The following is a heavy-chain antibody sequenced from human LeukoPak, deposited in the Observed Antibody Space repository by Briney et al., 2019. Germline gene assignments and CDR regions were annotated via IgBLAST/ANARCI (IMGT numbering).Heavy chain of an antibody. D-gene: IGHD2-8*02. CDR2: ISPNGDAT. J-gene: IGHJ4*02. V-gene: IGHV3-23*01. CDR1: GFTFSSYV. CDR3: AKDLFSGAWYWRGFDY. Sequence: GGSLRLSCAASGFTFSSYVMSWVRQAPGKGLEWVSAISPNGDATYYADSAKGRFTISRDNSKNTLYLQMNSLRADDAAVYYCAKDLFSGAWYWRGFDYWGQGTLVTVSS.